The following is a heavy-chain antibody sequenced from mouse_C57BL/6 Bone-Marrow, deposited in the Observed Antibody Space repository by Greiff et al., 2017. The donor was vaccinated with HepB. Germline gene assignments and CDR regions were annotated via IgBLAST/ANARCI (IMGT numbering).Heavy chain of an antibody. D-gene: IGHD1-1*01. J-gene: IGHJ1*03. Sequence: EVKLVESGGGLVQPGGSLKLSCAASGFTFSDYGMAWVRPAPRKGPEWVAFISNLAYSIYYADTVTGRFTISRENAKNTLYLEMSSLRSEDTAMYYCARRSGTTVVAHWYFDVWGTGTTVTVSS. CDR3: ARRSGTTVVAHWYFDV. V-gene: IGHV5-15*04. CDR1: GFTFSDYG. CDR2: ISNLAYSI.